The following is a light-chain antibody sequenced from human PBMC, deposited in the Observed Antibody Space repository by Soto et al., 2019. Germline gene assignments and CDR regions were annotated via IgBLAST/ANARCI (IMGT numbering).Light chain of an antibody. CDR2: GAS. CDR3: QQYGSSPRT. V-gene: IGKV3-20*01. CDR1: QSVSSY. Sequence: DILMTQSPATLSLSPGGRATLSCRASQSVSSYLAWYQQKPGQAPRLLIYGASSRATGIPDRFSGSGSGTDFTLTISRLEPEDFAVYYCQQYGSSPRTFGQGTKVEIK. J-gene: IGKJ1*01.